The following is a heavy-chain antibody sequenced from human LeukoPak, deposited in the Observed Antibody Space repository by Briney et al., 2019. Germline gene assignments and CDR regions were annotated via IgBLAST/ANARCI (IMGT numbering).Heavy chain of an antibody. CDR1: GGTFSSYA. V-gene: IGHV1-69*04. Sequence: SVKVSCKASGGTFSSYAISWVRQAPGQGLEWMGRIIPILGIANYAQKFQGRVTITADESTSTAYMELSSLRSEDTAVYYCARGRDGYNYYYYYMDVWGKGTTVTVSS. CDR3: ARGRDGYNYYYYYMDV. CDR2: IIPILGIA. J-gene: IGHJ6*03. D-gene: IGHD5-24*01.